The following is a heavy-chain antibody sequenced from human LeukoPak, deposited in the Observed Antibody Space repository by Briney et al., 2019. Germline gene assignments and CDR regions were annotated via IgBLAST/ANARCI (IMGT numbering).Heavy chain of an antibody. Sequence: SETLSLXCTVSGSSISSYYWRWIRQPPGKGLEWIGYIYYSGSTNYNPSLKSRVTISLDTSKNQFSLKLSSVTAADTAVYYCAREIWYYDSLNHYAFDIWGQGTMVTVSS. CDR2: IYYSGST. CDR3: AREIWYYDSLNHYAFDI. V-gene: IGHV4-59*01. J-gene: IGHJ3*02. CDR1: GSSISSYY. D-gene: IGHD3-22*01.